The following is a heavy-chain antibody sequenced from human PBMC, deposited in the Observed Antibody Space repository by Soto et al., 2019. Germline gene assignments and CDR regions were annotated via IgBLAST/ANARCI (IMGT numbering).Heavy chain of an antibody. D-gene: IGHD1-1*01. CDR2: ISYSGGRT. Sequence: ARSWVRQAPGKGLEWVSTISYSGGRTYYADSVMGRFTISRDNSKNTLFLPMNSLRAEDTAIYYCAKDPPTTGTTFDYWGRGTVVTVSS. CDR3: AKDPPTTGTTFDY. J-gene: IGHJ4*02. V-gene: IGHV3-23*01. CDR1: A.